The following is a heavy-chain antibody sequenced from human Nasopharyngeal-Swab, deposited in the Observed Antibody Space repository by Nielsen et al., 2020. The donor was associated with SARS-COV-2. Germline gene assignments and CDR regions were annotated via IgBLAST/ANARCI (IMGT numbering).Heavy chain of an antibody. CDR2: ISYDGSNK. J-gene: IGHJ4*02. Sequence: GESLKISCAASGFTFSSYAMHWVRQAPGKGLEWVAVISYDGSNKYYADSVKGRFTISRDNSKNTLYLQMNSLRAEDTAVYYCGRTAHWGQRTLVTVSS. CDR1: GFTFSSYA. V-gene: IGHV3-30*04. CDR3: GRTAH.